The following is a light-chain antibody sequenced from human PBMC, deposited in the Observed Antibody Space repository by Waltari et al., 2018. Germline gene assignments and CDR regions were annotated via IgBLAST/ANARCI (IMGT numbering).Light chain of an antibody. CDR2: GAS. Sequence: DIQIIQSPSALSASVGNRVNITCRASQGITNSLAWYQQKPGKAPKLLLYGASRLESGVPPRFSGRGSGTVFTLTISSLQPDDFATYYCQQYYFTPYTFGQGTKLDIK. V-gene: IGKV1-NL1*01. J-gene: IGKJ2*01. CDR3: QQYYFTPYT. CDR1: QGITNS.